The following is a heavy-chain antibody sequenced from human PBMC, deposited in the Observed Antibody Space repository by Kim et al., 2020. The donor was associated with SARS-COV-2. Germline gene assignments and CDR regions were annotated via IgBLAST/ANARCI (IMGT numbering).Heavy chain of an antibody. CDR3: ARGVSVYCSGGSCEGN. CDR2: MNPNSGNT. V-gene: IGHV1-8*01. Sequence: ASVKVSCKASGYTFTSYDINWVRQATGQGLEWMGWMNPNSGNTGYAQKFQGRVTMTRNTSISTAYMELSSLRSEDTAVYYCARGVSVYCSGGSCEGNWGQGTLVTVSS. CDR1: GYTFTSYD. D-gene: IGHD2-15*01. J-gene: IGHJ4*02.